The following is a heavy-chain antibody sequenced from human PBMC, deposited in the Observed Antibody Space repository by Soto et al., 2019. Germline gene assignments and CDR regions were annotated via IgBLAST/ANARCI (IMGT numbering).Heavy chain of an antibody. CDR1: GFSFSSYW. V-gene: IGHV3-74*01. CDR2: MNSDGSTI. D-gene: IGHD1-1*01. CDR3: VRDGYPAWVYGVDV. J-gene: IGHJ6*02. Sequence: GGSLGLSCAASGFSFSSYWMHWVRQGPGKGLVWVSRMNSDGSTINYADSVKGRFTISRDNARNTLYLQMNSLRAEDTAVYYCVRDGYPAWVYGVDVWGQGTTVTVSS.